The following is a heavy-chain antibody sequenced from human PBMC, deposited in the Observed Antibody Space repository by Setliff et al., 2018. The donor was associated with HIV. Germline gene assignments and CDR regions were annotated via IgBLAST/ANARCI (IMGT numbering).Heavy chain of an antibody. V-gene: IGHV3-13*01. J-gene: IGHJ6*02. CDR3: AKGYYGSGTFRYYYYYGMDV. CDR2: IGTGGDT. D-gene: IGHD3-10*01. CDR1: GFAFSDYD. Sequence: GGSLRLSCATSGFAFSDYDFHWVRQVTGEGLEWVSAIGTGGDTYYADSVKGRFTISRDNAKNSLYLQMNSLRAEDTAVYYCAKGYYGSGTFRYYYYYGMDVWGQGTTVTVSS.